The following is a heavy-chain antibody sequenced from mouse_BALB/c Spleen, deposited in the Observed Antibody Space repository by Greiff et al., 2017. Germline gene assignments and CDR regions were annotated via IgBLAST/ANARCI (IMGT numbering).Heavy chain of an antibody. CDR1: GFSLSTSGMS. CDR2: IWWNDDK. J-gene: IGHJ4*01. Sequence: QVTLKVSGPGILQPSQTLSLTCSFSGFSLSTSGMSVGWIRQPSGKGLEWLAHIWWNDDKYYNPALKSRLTISKDTSNNQVFLKIASVVTADTATYYCARIPLYGYGYAMDYWGQGTSVTVSS. V-gene: IGHV8-8*01. CDR3: ARIPLYGYGYAMDY. D-gene: IGHD2-2*01.